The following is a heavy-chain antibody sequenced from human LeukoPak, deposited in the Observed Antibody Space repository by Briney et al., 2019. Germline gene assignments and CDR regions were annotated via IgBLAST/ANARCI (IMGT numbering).Heavy chain of an antibody. V-gene: IGHV1-69*13. CDR2: IIPIFGTA. CDR3: ARSRGIAAAGQMEGWESFDY. CDR1: GGTFSSYA. Sequence: SAKVSCKASGGTFSSYAISWVRQAPGQGLEWMGGIIPIFGTANYAQKFQGRVTITADESTSTAYMELSSLRSEDTAVYYCARSRGIAAAGQMEGWESFDYWGQGTLVTVSS. D-gene: IGHD6-13*01. J-gene: IGHJ4*02.